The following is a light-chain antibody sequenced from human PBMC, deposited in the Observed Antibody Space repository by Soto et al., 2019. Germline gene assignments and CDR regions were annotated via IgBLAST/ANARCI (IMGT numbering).Light chain of an antibody. V-gene: IGKV1-5*01. CDR1: QTISSW. CDR2: AAS. J-gene: IGKJ4*01. Sequence: DIQMTQSPSPLSGSVSDRVTITCRASQTISSWLAWYQQKPGKAPKLLIYAASTSQSGVPSRFSGSGSGTDFTLTISSLQPEDVATYYCQKHNSSPLTFGGGTKVDIK. CDR3: QKHNSSPLT.